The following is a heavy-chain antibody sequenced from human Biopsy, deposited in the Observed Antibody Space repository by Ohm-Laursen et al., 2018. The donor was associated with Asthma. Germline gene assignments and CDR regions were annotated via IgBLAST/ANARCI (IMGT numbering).Heavy chain of an antibody. Sequence: ETLSLTCAVYGGSFSNYYWTWVRQAPGKGLEWVSSITGSGAITYYADSLKGRFTISRDKSENTLYLQMNSLRAEDTAVYYCAKGERAYYGSDSKYMQPVPLGDWGQGTLVSVS. J-gene: IGHJ4*02. CDR3: AKGERAYYGSDSKYMQPVPLGD. CDR1: GGSFSNYY. D-gene: IGHD2-21*01. CDR2: ITGSGAIT. V-gene: IGHV3-23*01.